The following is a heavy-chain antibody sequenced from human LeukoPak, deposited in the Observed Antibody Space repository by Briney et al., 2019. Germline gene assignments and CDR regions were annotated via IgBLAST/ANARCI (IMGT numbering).Heavy chain of an antibody. J-gene: IGHJ4*02. D-gene: IGHD3-9*01. V-gene: IGHV3-7*01. Sequence: GGSLRLSCAASGLTVSSYWMTWVRQAPGKGLEWVANIKHDGGEKYYVDSVKGQFTISRDNAKNSLYLQMNSLRVEDTAVYYCARDSESWTETGPRFDYWGQGTLVTVSS. CDR3: ARDSESWTETGPRFDY. CDR2: IKHDGGEK. CDR1: GLTVSSYW.